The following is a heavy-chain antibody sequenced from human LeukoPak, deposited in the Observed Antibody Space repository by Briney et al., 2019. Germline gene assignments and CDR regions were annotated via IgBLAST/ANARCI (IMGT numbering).Heavy chain of an antibody. D-gene: IGHD3-9*01. CDR3: ATGGVNILTGSLPYYYGKDV. Sequence: ASVKVSCKVSGYTLTELSMHWVRQAPGKGLEWMGGFDPEDGETIYAQKFQGRVTMTEDTSTDTAYMELSSLRSEDTAVYYCATGGVNILTGSLPYYYGKDVWGQGTTVTVSS. J-gene: IGHJ6*02. CDR1: GYTLTELS. CDR2: FDPEDGET. V-gene: IGHV1-24*01.